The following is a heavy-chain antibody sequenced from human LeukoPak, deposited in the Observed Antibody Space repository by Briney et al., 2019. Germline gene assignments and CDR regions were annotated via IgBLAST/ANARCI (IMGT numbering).Heavy chain of an antibody. V-gene: IGHV4-39*01. D-gene: IGHD6-13*01. J-gene: IGHJ6*03. CDR1: GGSISSSSYY. Sequence: SETLSLTCTVSGGSISSSSYYWGWIRQPPGKGLEWIGSIYYSGSTYYNPSLKSRVTISVDTSKNQFSLKLSSVTAADTAVYYCARSSSRVNYYYMDVWGKGTTVTVSS. CDR3: ARSSSRVNYYYMDV. CDR2: IYYSGST.